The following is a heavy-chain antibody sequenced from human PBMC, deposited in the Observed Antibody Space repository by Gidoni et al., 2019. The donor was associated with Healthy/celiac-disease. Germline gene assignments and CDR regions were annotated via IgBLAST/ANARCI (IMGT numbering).Heavy chain of an antibody. V-gene: IGHV4-39*01. CDR3: ARREQQLSDAFDI. CDR2: IYYSGRT. Sequence: QLQLQESCPGLVKPSETLSLTCTASGGSISSSSYYWGWIRQPPGKGLEWIGSIYYSGRTYYNPSLKSRVTISVDTSKNQFSLKLTSVTAADTAVYYCARREQQLSDAFDIWGQGTMVTISS. D-gene: IGHD6-13*01. J-gene: IGHJ3*02. CDR1: GGSISSSSYY.